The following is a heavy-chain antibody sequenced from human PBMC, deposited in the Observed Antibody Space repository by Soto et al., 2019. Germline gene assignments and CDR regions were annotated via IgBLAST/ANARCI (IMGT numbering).Heavy chain of an antibody. D-gene: IGHD1-1*01. J-gene: IGHJ5*02. CDR2: GST. Sequence: GSTNYNPSLKSRVTISVDTSKNQFSLKLSSVTAADTAVYYCARHKNWSDAWFDPWGQGTLVTVSS. CDR3: ARHKNWSDAWFDP. V-gene: IGHV4-59*08.